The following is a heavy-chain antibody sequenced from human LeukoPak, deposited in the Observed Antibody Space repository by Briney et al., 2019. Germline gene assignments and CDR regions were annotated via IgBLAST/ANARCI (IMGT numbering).Heavy chain of an antibody. CDR2: INQDGSEK. D-gene: IGHD3-3*01. Sequence: GGSLRLSCAVSGFPFSTFWMSWVRQAPGKGLEWVANINQDGSEKYYVDSVKGRFTISRDNAKNSLYLQMNSLRPEDTAVYYCARDRFPDYFDFWGQGTLVTVAS. CDR1: GFPFSTFW. J-gene: IGHJ4*02. V-gene: IGHV3-7*01. CDR3: ARDRFPDYFDF.